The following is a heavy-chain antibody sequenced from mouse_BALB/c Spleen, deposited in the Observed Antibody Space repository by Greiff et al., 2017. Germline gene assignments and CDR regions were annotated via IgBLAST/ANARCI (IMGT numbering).Heavy chain of an antibody. D-gene: IGHD2-3*01. CDR2: ISYSGST. CDR1: GDSITSGY. V-gene: IGHV3-8*02. J-gene: IGHJ3*01. CDR3: ATPLYDGYLAY. Sequence: EVKLMESGPSLVKPSQTLSLTCSVTGDSITSGYWNWIRKFPGNKLEYMGYISYSGSTYYNPSLKSRLSITRDTSKNQYYLQLNSVTTEDTATYYCATPLYDGYLAYWGQGTLVTVSA.